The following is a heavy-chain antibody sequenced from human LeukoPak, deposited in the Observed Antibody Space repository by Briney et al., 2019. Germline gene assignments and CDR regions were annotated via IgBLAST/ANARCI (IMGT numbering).Heavy chain of an antibody. D-gene: IGHD5-24*01. Sequence: SQTLSLTCAISGDSVSSNSAAWNWIRQSPSRGLEWLGRTYYRSKWYNDYAVSVKSRITINPDTSKNQFSLQLNSVTPEDTAVYYCAAGWLQKGDYYYYMDVWGKGTTVTISS. V-gene: IGHV6-1*01. CDR1: GDSVSSNSAA. J-gene: IGHJ6*03. CDR3: AAGWLQKGDYYYYMDV. CDR2: TYYRSKWYN.